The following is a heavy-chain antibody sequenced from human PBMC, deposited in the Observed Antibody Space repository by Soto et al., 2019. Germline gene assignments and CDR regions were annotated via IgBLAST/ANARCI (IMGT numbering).Heavy chain of an antibody. V-gene: IGHV3-30-3*01. Sequence: QVQLVESGGGVVQPGRSLRLSCAASGFTFSSYAMHWVRQAPGKGLEWVAVISYDGSNKYYADSVKGRFTISRDNSKNTLYLQMHSLRAEDTAVYYCARIIWFVELLPFDYWGQGTLVTVAS. CDR1: GFTFSSYA. CDR3: ARIIWFVELLPFDY. J-gene: IGHJ4*02. D-gene: IGHD3-10*01. CDR2: ISYDGSNK.